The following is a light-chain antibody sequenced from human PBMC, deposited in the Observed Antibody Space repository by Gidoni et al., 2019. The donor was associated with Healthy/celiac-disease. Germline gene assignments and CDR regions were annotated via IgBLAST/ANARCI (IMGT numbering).Light chain of an antibody. Sequence: QPVLTPSSSASASLGSSVKPTCTLSSGHSSDIIAWHQQQPGKAPRYLMKLEGSGSYNKGSGVPDRFSGSSSGADRYLTSSNLQFEDEADYYCETWDSNTWVFGGGTKLTVL. CDR3: ETWDSNTWV. J-gene: IGLJ3*02. CDR2: LEGSGSY. V-gene: IGLV4-60*02. CDR1: SGHSSDI.